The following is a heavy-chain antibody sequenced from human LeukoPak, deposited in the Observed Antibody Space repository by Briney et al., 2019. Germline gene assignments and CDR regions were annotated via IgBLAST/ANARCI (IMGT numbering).Heavy chain of an antibody. V-gene: IGHV1-69*04. J-gene: IGHJ4*02. CDR1: GGTFSSYA. D-gene: IGHD1-26*01. CDR3: ARARVGADPYFDY. CDR2: IIPILGIA. Sequence: ASVKVSCKASGGTFSSYAISWVRQAPGQGLEWMGRIIPILGIANYAQKFQGRVTITADKSTSTAYMELSSLRSEDTAVYYCARARVGADPYFDYWGQGTLVTVSS.